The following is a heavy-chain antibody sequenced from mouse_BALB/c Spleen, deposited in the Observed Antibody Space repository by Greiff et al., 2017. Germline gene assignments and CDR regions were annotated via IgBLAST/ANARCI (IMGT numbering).Heavy chain of an antibody. CDR2: IDPENGDT. V-gene: IGHV14-4*02. J-gene: IGHJ3*01. D-gene: IGHD2-4*01. CDR3: NARRVDYDGEAWFAY. CDR1: GFNIKDYY. Sequence: VQLKESGAELVRSGASVKLSCTASGFNIKDYYMHWVKQRPEQGLEWIGWIDPENGDTEYAPKFQGKATMTADTSSNTAYLQLSSLTSEDTAVYYGNARRVDYDGEAWFAYWGQGTLVTVSA.